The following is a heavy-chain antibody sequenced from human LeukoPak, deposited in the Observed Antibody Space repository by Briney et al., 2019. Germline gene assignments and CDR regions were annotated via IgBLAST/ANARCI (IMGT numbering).Heavy chain of an antibody. Sequence: GGSLRLSCAASGFTFSSYGMYWVRQAPGKGLEWVAVISYDGSNKYYADSVKGRFTISRDNSKNTLYLQMNSLRAEDTAVYYCARDQQLGYFDYWGQGTLVTVSS. CDR1: GFTFSSYG. V-gene: IGHV3-30*19. CDR2: ISYDGSNK. CDR3: ARDQQLGYFDY. D-gene: IGHD6-13*01. J-gene: IGHJ4*02.